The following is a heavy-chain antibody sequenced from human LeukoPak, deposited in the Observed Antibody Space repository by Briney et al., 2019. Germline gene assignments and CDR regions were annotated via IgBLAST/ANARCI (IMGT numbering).Heavy chain of an antibody. CDR2: IYYSGST. Sequence: SETLSLTCTVSGGSISSGGYYWSWIRQHPGKGLEWIGYIYYSGSTNYNPSLKSRVTISVDTSKNQLSLKLSSVTAADTAVYYCAREPRSGYYHDAFDIWGQGTMVTVSS. V-gene: IGHV4-61*08. J-gene: IGHJ3*02. CDR1: GGSISSGGYY. CDR3: AREPRSGYYHDAFDI. D-gene: IGHD3-3*01.